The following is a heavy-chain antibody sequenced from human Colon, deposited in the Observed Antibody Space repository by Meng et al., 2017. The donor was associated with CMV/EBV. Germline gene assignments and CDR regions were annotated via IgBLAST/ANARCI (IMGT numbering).Heavy chain of an antibody. CDR3: ARGLGVAVGDYFDP. CDR2: IIPPLDTT. Sequence: KASGGDFITYTISWVRQAPGQGLEWMGRIIPPLDTTNFAQKFQGRVTITADKLTNTVYMELSSLRSEDTAVYYCARGLGVAVGDYFDPWGQGSLVTVSS. CDR1: GGDFITYT. J-gene: IGHJ5*02. D-gene: IGHD4-17*01. V-gene: IGHV1-69*08.